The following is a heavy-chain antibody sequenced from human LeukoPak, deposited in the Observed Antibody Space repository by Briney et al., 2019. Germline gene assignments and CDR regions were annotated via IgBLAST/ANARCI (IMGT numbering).Heavy chain of an antibody. J-gene: IGHJ5*02. CDR1: GFTFSSYA. CDR2: ISASGRSP. Sequence: GGSLRLSCAASGFTFSSYAMSWVRQAPGKGLEWVSGISASGRSPYYADSVKGRFTISSDNSKNTLYLQLNSLRAEDTAVYYCAKLSVGSGRSGWFDPWGQGTLVTVSS. V-gene: IGHV3-23*01. CDR3: AKLSVGSGRSGWFDP. D-gene: IGHD3-10*01.